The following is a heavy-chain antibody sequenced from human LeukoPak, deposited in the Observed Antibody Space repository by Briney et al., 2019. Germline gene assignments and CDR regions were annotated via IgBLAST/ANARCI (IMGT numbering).Heavy chain of an antibody. Sequence: GASVKVSCKTSGGSFSTFAISWVRQAPGQGLEWMGGIIPIFGTANYAQKFQGRVTITADKSTSTAYMELRSLRSDDTAVYYCARVEYTYGSGSYSSYYYYMDVWGKGTTVTISS. CDR1: GGSFSTFA. D-gene: IGHD3-10*01. CDR3: ARVEYTYGSGSYSSYYYYMDV. CDR2: IIPIFGTA. V-gene: IGHV1-69*06. J-gene: IGHJ6*03.